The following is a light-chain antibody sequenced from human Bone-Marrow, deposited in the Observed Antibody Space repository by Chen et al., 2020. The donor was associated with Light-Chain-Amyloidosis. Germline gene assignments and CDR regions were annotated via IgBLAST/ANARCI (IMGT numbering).Light chain of an antibody. J-gene: IGLJ2*01. V-gene: IGLV3-25*03. CDR3: QSADSSGTYEVI. Sequence: SYELTQPPSVSVPPGQTARLTCSGDDLPTKYAYWYQQKPGQAPVLVIHRDTERPSGISERFSGSSSGTTATLTISGVQAEDEADYHWQSADSSGTYEVIFGGGTKLTVL. CDR2: RDT. CDR1: DLPTKY.